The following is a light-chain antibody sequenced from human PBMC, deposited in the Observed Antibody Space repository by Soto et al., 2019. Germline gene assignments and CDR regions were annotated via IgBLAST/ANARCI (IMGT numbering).Light chain of an antibody. CDR1: QNIYSN. CDR3: LQYHNLWA. CDR2: RAS. V-gene: IGKV3-15*01. J-gene: IGKJ1*01. Sequence: EIVMTQSPATLSVSPGERATFSCRASQNIYSNIAWYQQRPGQAPRLLIYRASTRATGVPARFSGSGSGTEFTLTISSLQSEDFAVYSCLQYHNLWAFGQGTKVDIK.